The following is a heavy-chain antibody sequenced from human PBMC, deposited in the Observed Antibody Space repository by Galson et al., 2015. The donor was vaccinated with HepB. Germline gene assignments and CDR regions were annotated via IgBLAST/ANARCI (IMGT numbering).Heavy chain of an antibody. J-gene: IGHJ4*02. CDR2: VTGNAEVT. D-gene: IGHD2-15*01. CDR3: AKNSGGVGYCSGGSCYFDY. Sequence: SLRLSCAASGFIFSSYAMSWVRQAPGKGLEWVSTVTGNAEVTYYSDSVKGRFTISRDNSKNTLYLQLNSLRAGDTAVYYCAKNSGGVGYCSGGSCYFDYWGQGTLVPVSS. CDR1: GFIFSSYA. V-gene: IGHV3-23*01.